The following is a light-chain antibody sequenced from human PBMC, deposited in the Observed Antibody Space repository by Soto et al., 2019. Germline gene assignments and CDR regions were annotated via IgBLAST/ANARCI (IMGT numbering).Light chain of an antibody. J-gene: IGKJ1*01. Sequence: EIVMTQSPATLSLSPGGRATLSCRASQSISDTLAWYQQKTGQAPRLLIYSASRGATGLPDRLSGSGSGTDLNLTISRLQSEDFAVYYCQQYNNWPWTCGQGTKVDI. CDR2: SAS. CDR3: QQYNNWPWT. CDR1: QSISDT. V-gene: IGKV3-15*01.